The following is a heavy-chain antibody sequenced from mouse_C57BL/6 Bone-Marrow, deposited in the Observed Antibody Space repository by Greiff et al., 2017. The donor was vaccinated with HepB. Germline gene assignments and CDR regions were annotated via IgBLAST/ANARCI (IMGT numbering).Heavy chain of an antibody. CDR1: GYSITSGYY. V-gene: IGHV3-6*01. D-gene: IGHD1-1*01. Sequence: EVKLQESGPGLVKPSQSLSLTCSVTGYSITSGYYWNWIRQFPGNKLEWMGYISYDGSNNYNPSLKNRISITRDTSKNQFFLKLNSVTTEDTATYYCASAVIYHFDYWGQGTTLTVSS. J-gene: IGHJ2*01. CDR2: ISYDGSN. CDR3: ASAVIYHFDY.